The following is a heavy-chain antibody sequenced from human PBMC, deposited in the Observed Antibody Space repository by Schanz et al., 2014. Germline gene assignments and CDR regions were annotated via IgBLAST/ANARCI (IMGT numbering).Heavy chain of an antibody. J-gene: IGHJ4*02. D-gene: IGHD1-26*01. V-gene: IGHV3-74*01. CDR2: IDTAGSYT. CDR1: GFTYSSYW. Sequence: EVQLVESGGGLVQPGGSLRLSCAASGFTYSSYWMHWVRQAPGKGLVWVSTIDTAGSYTSYVDSVKGRFTISRDNAKNTLYLQMDDLRGDDTAMYYCVTWSTTYLYQDYWGQGTLVSVSA. CDR3: VTWSTTYLYQDY.